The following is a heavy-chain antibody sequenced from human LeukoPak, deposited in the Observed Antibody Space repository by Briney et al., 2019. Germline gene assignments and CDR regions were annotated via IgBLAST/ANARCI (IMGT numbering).Heavy chain of an antibody. V-gene: IGHV7-4-1*02. J-gene: IGHJ3*02. CDR2: INTNTGNP. CDR3: VTSDIVVVVAAPHDAFDI. Sequence: GASVKVSCKASGYTFTSYAMNWVRQAPGQGLEWMGWINTNTGNPTYAQGFTGRFVFSLDTSVSTAYLQISSLKAEDTAVYYCVTSDIVVVVAAPHDAFDIWGQGTMVTVSS. D-gene: IGHD2-15*01. CDR1: GYTFTSYA.